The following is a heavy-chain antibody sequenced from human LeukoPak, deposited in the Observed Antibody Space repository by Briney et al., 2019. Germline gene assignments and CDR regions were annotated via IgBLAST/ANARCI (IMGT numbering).Heavy chain of an antibody. CDR2: IYHSGST. J-gene: IGHJ4*02. CDR3: ARERWLHRGLFYYFDY. D-gene: IGHD5-24*01. V-gene: IGHV4-38-2*02. Sequence: PSETLSLTCAVSGYSISSGYYWGWIRQPPGKGLEWIGSIYHSGSTYYNPSLKSRVTISVDTSKNQFSLKLSSVTAADTAVYYCARERWLHRGLFYYFDYWGQGTLVTVSS. CDR1: GYSISSGYY.